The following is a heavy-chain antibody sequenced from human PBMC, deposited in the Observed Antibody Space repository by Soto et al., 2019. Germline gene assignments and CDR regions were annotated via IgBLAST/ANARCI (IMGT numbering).Heavy chain of an antibody. J-gene: IGHJ3*02. CDR3: ARGPRAIWSGPKRPNDAFDI. CDR2: INPNSGGT. D-gene: IGHD3-3*01. Sequence: GASVKVSCKASGYTFTGYYMHWVRQAPGQGLEWMGWINPNSGGTNYAQKFQGWVTMTRDTSISTAYMELSRLRSDDTAVYYCARGPRAIWSGPKRPNDAFDIWGQGTMVTVSS. CDR1: GYTFTGYY. V-gene: IGHV1-2*04.